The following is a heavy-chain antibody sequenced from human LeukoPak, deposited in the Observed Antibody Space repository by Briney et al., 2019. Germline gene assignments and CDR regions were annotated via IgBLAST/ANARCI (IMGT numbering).Heavy chain of an antibody. V-gene: IGHV1-2*06. CDR2: INPNSGGT. CDR1: GYTFTGYY. D-gene: IGHD6-13*01. Sequence: ASVKVSCKASGYTFTGYYMHWVRQAPGQGLEWMGRINPNSGGTNYAQKFQGRVTMTRDTSISTAYMELSRLRSDDTAVYDCARECRYSSSEGNWFDPWGQGTLVTVSS. CDR3: ARECRYSSSEGNWFDP. J-gene: IGHJ5*02.